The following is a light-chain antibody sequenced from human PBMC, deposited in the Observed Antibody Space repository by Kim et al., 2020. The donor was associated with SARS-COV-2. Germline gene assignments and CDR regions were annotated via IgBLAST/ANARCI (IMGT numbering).Light chain of an antibody. Sequence: PGERATLSCRASQSVSSSYLAWYQQKPGQAPRLLIYGASSRATGIPDRFSGSGSGTDFTLTISRLEPEDFAVYYCQQYGSSPPLTFGGGTKVDIK. J-gene: IGKJ4*01. CDR3: QQYGSSPPLT. CDR1: QSVSSSY. V-gene: IGKV3-20*01. CDR2: GAS.